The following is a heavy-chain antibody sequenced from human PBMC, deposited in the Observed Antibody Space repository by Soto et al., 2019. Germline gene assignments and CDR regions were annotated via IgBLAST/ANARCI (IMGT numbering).Heavy chain of an antibody. CDR2: INPSGGST. CDR1: GYTLSSYY. V-gene: IGHV1-46*03. J-gene: IGHJ4*02. CDR3: ARASVSGRRFDY. D-gene: IGHD6-19*01. Sequence: ASVKVSFKASGYTLSSYYIHWVRQAPGQGLEWMGIINPSGGSTTYAQKFQGRVTMTRDTSTNTVYMELSSLTSEDTAVYYCARASVSGRRFDYWGEGTLVTVSS.